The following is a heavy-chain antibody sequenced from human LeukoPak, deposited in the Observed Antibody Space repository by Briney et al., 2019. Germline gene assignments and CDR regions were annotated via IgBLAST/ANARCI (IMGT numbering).Heavy chain of an antibody. J-gene: IGHJ4*02. CDR3: ANMEWELPSDY. CDR1: GFTFSSYG. D-gene: IGHD1-26*01. CDR2: IWYDGSNK. V-gene: IGHV3-33*06. Sequence: GGSLRLSCATSGFTFSSYGMHWVRQAPGKGLEWVAVIWYDGSNKYYADSVKGRFTISRDNSKNTLYLQMNSLRADDTAVYYCANMEWELPSDYWGQGTLVTVSS.